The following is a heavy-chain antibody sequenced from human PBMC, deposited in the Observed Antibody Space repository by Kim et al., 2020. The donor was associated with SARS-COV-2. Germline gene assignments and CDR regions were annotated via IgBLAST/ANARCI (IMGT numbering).Heavy chain of an antibody. V-gene: IGHV3-15*01. Sequence: GGSLRLSCAASGFTFSNAWMSWVRQAPGKGLEWVGRIKSKTDGGTTDYAAPVKGRFTISRDDSKNTLYLQMNSLKTEDTAVYYCTTEGYELGSGGSCYKACYYYYGMDVWGQGTTVTVSS. D-gene: IGHD2-15*01. J-gene: IGHJ6*02. CDR1: GFTFSNAW. CDR2: IKSKTDGGTT. CDR3: TTEGYELGSGGSCYKACYYYYGMDV.